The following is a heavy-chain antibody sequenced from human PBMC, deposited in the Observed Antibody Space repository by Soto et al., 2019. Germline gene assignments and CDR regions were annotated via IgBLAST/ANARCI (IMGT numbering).Heavy chain of an antibody. V-gene: IGHV1-69*19. CDR2: ISPMFGAA. CDR1: GGTFNTYA. CDR3: AREVQVHTPAFVY. D-gene: IGHD3-10*01. Sequence: QVQLVQSGAEMKKPGSSVKVSCQSSGGTFNTYAMNWVRQAPGQGPEWMGDISPMFGAANYAPKFQGRVTSSADESTGTSYIQLSCLTSEDTALYFCAREVQVHTPAFVYWGQGTLVTVSS. J-gene: IGHJ4*02.